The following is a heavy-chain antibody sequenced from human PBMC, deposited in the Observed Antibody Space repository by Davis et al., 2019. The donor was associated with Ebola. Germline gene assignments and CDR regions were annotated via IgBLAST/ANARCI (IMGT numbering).Heavy chain of an antibody. CDR1: GFTFSSYA. D-gene: IGHD4-23*01. Sequence: GESLKISCSASGFTFSSYAMHWVRQAPGKGLEYVSAISSNGGSTYYADSVKGRFTISRDNSKNALYLQMSSLRAEDTAVYYCVNGGHDYGGNSEGYWGQGTLVTVSS. J-gene: IGHJ4*02. CDR2: ISSNGGST. CDR3: VNGGHDYGGNSEGY. V-gene: IGHV3-64D*06.